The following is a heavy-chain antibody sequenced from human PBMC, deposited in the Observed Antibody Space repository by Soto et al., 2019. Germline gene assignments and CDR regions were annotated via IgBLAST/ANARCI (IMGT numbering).Heavy chain of an antibody. CDR1: GFTFSSYE. D-gene: IGHD3-3*01. CDR3: ARDAPSDDFWSGYSYGTDV. CDR2: ISSSGNFI. Sequence: GGSLRLSCTASGFTFSSYEMNWVRQAPGKGLEWVSYISSSGNFIYYADSVKARFTISRDNAKNSLYLQMNSLRAEDTAVYYCARDAPSDDFWSGYSYGTDVWGQGTTVTVSS. V-gene: IGHV3-48*03. J-gene: IGHJ6*02.